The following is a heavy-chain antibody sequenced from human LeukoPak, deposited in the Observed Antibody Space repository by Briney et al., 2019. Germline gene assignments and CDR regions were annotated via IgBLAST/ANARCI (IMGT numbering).Heavy chain of an antibody. CDR1: GCSFNESY. CDR2: ISGRGFSM. J-gene: IGHJ4*02. V-gene: IGHV3-11*01. Sequence: GGSLRLSCAASGCSFNESYMTWNRQAPGKGLEWVAYISGRGFSMYYADSVKGRFTISRDNARNSLYLNMSSLRVDDTAVYYCARGKRRFDYWGQGALVTVSS. CDR3: ARGKRRFDY.